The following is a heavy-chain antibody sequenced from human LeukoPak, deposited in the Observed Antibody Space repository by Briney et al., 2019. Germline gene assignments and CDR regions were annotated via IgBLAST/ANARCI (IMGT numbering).Heavy chain of an antibody. J-gene: IGHJ1*01. D-gene: IGHD3-3*01. V-gene: IGHV4-34*01. CDR2: INHSGST. Sequence: PSETLSLTCAVYGGSFSGYYWSWIRQPPGKGLEWIGEINHSGSTNYNPSLKSRVTISVDTSKNQFSLKLSSVTAADTAVYYCARVTAYYDFWSGYYKAEYFQHWGQGTLVTVSS. CDR3: ARVTAYYDFWSGYYKAEYFQH. CDR1: GGSFSGYY.